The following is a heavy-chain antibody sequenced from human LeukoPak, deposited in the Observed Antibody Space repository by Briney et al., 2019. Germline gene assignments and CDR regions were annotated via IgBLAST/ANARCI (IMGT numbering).Heavy chain of an antibody. D-gene: IGHD6-6*01. CDR2: IYYSGST. J-gene: IGHJ4*02. Sequence: PSETLSLTCTVSGGSISSSSYYWGWIRQPPGKGLEWIGSIYYSGSTYYNPSLKSRVTISVDTSKNQFSLKLSSVTAADTAVYYCARTGDSIAAEGYYFDYWGQGTLVTVSS. CDR1: GGSISSSSYY. CDR3: ARTGDSIAAEGYYFDY. V-gene: IGHV4-39*07.